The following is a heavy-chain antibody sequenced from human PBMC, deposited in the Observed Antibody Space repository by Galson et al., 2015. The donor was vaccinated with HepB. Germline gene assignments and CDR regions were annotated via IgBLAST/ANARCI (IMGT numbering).Heavy chain of an antibody. D-gene: IGHD2-15*01. CDR2: IDPSDSYT. Sequence: QSGAEVKKPGESLRISCKGSGYSFTSYWISWVRQMPGKGLEWMGRIDPSDSYTNYSPSFQGHVTISADKSISTAYLQWSSLKASDTAMYYCARTTYCSGGSCYSHFDYWGQGTLVTVSS. V-gene: IGHV5-10-1*01. J-gene: IGHJ4*02. CDR3: ARTTYCSGGSCYSHFDY. CDR1: GYSFTSYW.